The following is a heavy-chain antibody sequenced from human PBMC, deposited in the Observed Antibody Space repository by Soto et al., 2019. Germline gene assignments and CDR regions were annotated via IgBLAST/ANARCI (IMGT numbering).Heavy chain of an antibody. V-gene: IGHV3-64D*06. D-gene: IGHD3-3*01. J-gene: IGHJ4*02. CDR2: ISTSGRST. CDR3: LRDIFGVVIFDY. CDR1: GFSFRDSA. Sequence: PGGSLRLSCSASGFSFRDSAMHWVRQAPGKQIEYVSAISTSGRSTFYADSVKGRFTISRDNSKNTVHLQMSSLRAEDTAMYYCLRDIFGVVIFDYWGQGTLVTVSS.